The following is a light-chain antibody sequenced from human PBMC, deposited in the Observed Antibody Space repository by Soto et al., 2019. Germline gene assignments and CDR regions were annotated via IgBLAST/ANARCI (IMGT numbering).Light chain of an antibody. CDR3: PQYYTPPPT. CDR1: QSVSSSY. J-gene: IGKJ3*01. V-gene: IGKV4-1*01. Sequence: EIVFTQSPCTLSFSPGERASLSCRASQSVSSSYLAWYQQKPGQPPKLLIYWASARESGVPDRFSGSGSETNFTLTISSLQAEDAAVYYCPQYYTPPPTFGLGTKVDIK. CDR2: WAS.